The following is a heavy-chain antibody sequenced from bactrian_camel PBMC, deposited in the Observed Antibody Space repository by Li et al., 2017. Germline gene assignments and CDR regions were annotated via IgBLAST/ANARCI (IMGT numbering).Heavy chain of an antibody. J-gene: IGHJ4*01. CDR2: IDTGDRT. D-gene: IGHD2*01. Sequence: VQLVESGGGSVQAGGSLTLSCKAAGYTFDTYCVAWFRQAPGKEREGVAEIDTGDRTEYLDSVKGRFTISKDNAKNTVYLEVNSLTPEDTAMYFCAAVGPIRRVCVYTMTPFANERGQGTQVTVS. CDR3: AAVGPIRRVCVYTMTPFANE. V-gene: IGHV3S55*01. CDR1: GYTFDTYC.